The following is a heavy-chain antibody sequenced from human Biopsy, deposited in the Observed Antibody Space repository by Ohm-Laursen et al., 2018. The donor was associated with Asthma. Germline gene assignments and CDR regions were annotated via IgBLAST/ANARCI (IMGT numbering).Heavy chain of an antibody. D-gene: IGHD3-10*01. V-gene: IGHV1-18*01. CDR3: ARAVDYSHYYGIDV. J-gene: IGHJ6*02. CDR1: GYTFNSAG. Sequence: GSSVKVSCKTSGYTFNSAGITWVRQAPGQGLEWMGWISVYNGNTKVAQKLRDRVTMITDTSTSTAYMELRSLRPDDTAVYFCARAVDYSHYYGIDVWGQGTTVTVS. CDR2: ISVYNGNT.